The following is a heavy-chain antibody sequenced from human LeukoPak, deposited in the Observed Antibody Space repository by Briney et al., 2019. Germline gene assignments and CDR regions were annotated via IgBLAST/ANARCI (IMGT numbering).Heavy chain of an antibody. J-gene: IGHJ4*02. CDR2: ISYSSSTI. D-gene: IGHD4-17*01. V-gene: IGHV3-48*01. CDR1: GFTFSSYS. Sequence: GGSLRLSCAASGFTFSSYSMNWARQAPGKGLEWVSYISYSSSTIYYADSVKGRFTISRDNAKNSLYLQMDSLRAEDTAVYYCARDRLHYGEYEKTFDYWGQGTLVTVSS. CDR3: ARDRLHYGEYEKTFDY.